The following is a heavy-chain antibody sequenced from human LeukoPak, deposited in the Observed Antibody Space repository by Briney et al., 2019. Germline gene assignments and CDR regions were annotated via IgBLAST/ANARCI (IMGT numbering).Heavy chain of an antibody. CDR2: ISSSSSTM. D-gene: IGHD6-13*01. CDR1: GFTFSGYS. Sequence: GGSLRLSCAASGFTFSGYSMNCVRQAPGKGQEGGSYISSSSSTMYYADSVKGRFTISRENANNLISLQMNSLRDEYKAVYYCAIYRSIGAAGDLSDYWGQGTLVTVPS. CDR3: AIYRSIGAAGDLSDY. V-gene: IGHV3-48*02. J-gene: IGHJ4*02.